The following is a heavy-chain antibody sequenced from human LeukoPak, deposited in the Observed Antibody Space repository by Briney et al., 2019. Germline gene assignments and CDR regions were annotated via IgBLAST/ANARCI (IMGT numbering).Heavy chain of an antibody. Sequence: GASVKVSCKASGYTFTGYYMHWVRQAPGQGLEWMGGIIPIFGTANYAQKFQGRVTITTDESTSTAYMELSSLRSEDTAVYYCAKDLLGQWPTVFDYWGQGTLVTVSS. CDR2: IIPIFGTA. D-gene: IGHD6-19*01. CDR1: GYTFTGYY. J-gene: IGHJ4*02. CDR3: AKDLLGQWPTVFDY. V-gene: IGHV1-69*05.